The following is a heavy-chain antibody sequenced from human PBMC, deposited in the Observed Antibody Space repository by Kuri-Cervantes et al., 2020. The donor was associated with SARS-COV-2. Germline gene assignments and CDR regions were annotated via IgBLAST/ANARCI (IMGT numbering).Heavy chain of an antibody. Sequence: SETLSLTCTVSGGSISSPNYYWGWIRQPPGKGLEWIGSIHYSGNTHYSPSLKSRVTISVDTSKNQFSLKLSSVTAADTAVYYCARNPPRYYYDSSGPSGGWFDPWGQGTLVTVSS. CDR3: ARNPPRYYYDSSGPSGGWFDP. V-gene: IGHV4-39*07. CDR1: GGSISSPNYY. J-gene: IGHJ5*02. D-gene: IGHD3-22*01. CDR2: IHYSGNT.